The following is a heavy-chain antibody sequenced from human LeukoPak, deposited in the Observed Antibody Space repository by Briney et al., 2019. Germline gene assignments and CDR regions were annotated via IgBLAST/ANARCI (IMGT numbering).Heavy chain of an antibody. CDR1: GFTFSSCA. J-gene: IGHJ4*02. V-gene: IGHV3-64D*09. D-gene: IGHD2-15*01. CDR3: VKEDNYSPGGDY. Sequence: GGSLRLSCSASGFTFSSCAMHWVRQAPGMGLQYVSVISSNGLNTYYTDSVRGRFTISRDNSKNTVSLQMSGLRPEDTAVYYCVKEDNYSPGGDYWGQGTLVTVSS. CDR2: ISSNGLNT.